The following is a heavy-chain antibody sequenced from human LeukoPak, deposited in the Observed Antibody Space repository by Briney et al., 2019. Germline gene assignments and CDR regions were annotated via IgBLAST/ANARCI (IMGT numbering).Heavy chain of an antibody. J-gene: IGHJ4*02. V-gene: IGHV1-2*02. Sequence: PWASVKVSCKASGYTFTGYYMHWVRQAPGQGLEWMGWINPNSGGTNYAQKLQGRVTMTTDTSTSAAYMELRSLRSDDTAVYYCARHTLYGSGSYYVYYFDYWGQGTLVTVSS. CDR2: INPNSGGT. CDR1: GYTFTGYY. D-gene: IGHD3-10*01. CDR3: ARHTLYGSGSYYVYYFDY.